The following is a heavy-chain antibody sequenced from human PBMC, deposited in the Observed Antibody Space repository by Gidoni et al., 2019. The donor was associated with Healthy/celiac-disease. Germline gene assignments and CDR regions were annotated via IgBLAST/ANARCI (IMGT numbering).Heavy chain of an antibody. CDR3: ASATGYSWTSFDY. CDR1: GGSVSSGSYY. Sequence: QVQLQESGPGLVKPSETLSLTCTVSGGSVSSGSYYWSWIRQPPGKGLEWIGYIYYSGSTNYNPSLKSRVTISVDTSKNQFSLKLSSVTAADTAVYYCASATGYSWTSFDYWGQGTLVTVSS. CDR2: IYYSGST. J-gene: IGHJ4*02. V-gene: IGHV4-61*01. D-gene: IGHD5-18*01.